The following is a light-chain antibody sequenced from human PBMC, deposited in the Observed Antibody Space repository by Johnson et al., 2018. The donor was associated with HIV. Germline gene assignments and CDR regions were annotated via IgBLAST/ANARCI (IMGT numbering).Light chain of an antibody. CDR2: ENI. V-gene: IGLV1-51*02. J-gene: IGLJ1*01. CDR1: SSNIGNNY. CDR3: GTWESSLGAGGL. Sequence: QSVLTQPPSVSAAPGQKVTISCSGSSSNIGNNYVSWYQQLPGTAPKLLIYENIKRPSGIPARFSGSKSGTSATLGITGLQTGDEADYYFGTWESSLGAGGLFGTGTNVTVL.